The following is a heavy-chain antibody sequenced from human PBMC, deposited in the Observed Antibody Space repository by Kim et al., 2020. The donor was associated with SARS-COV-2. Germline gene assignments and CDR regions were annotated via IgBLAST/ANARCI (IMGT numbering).Heavy chain of an antibody. Sequence: SETLSLTCAVSGGSISSSNWWSWVRQPPGKGLEWIGEIYHSGSTNYNPSLKSRVTISVDKSKNQFSLKLSSVTAADTAVYYCARVRFGELFPGGPAFDIWGQGTMVTVSS. J-gene: IGHJ3*02. V-gene: IGHV4-4*02. CDR3: ARVRFGELFPGGPAFDI. CDR1: GGSISSSNW. CDR2: IYHSGST. D-gene: IGHD3-10*01.